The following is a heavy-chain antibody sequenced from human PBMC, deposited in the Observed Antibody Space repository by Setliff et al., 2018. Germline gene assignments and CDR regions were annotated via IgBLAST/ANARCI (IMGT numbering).Heavy chain of an antibody. V-gene: IGHV4-59*01. J-gene: IGHJ4*02. CDR2: VYYSGTA. CDR3: ARGGTFRYFDY. CDR1: GGSFTPYY. Sequence: PSETLSLTCTVSGGSFTPYYWSWIRQPPGKGLEWIGYVYYSGTAYYNPSLKSRVTVIVDTSKNQFSLRLSPVTAADTAVYYCARGGTFRYFDYWGQGTPVTVSS. D-gene: IGHD5-12*01.